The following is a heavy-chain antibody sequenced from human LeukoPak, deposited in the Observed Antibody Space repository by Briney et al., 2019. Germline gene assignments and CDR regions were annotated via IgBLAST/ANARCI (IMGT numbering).Heavy chain of an antibody. V-gene: IGHV3-23*01. J-gene: IGHJ5*02. Sequence: ETLSLTCTVSGGSISSYYWSWIRQPPGKGLEWVSAISGSGSGGSTYHADSVKGRFTISRDNSKNTLYLQMNSLRAEDTALYYCAKDFPSGWSTWGQGTLVTVSS. CDR2: ISGSGSGGST. CDR1: GGSISSYY. CDR3: AKDFPSGWST. D-gene: IGHD6-19*01.